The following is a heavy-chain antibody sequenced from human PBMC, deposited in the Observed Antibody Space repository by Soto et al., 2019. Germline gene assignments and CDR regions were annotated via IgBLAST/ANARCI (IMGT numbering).Heavy chain of an antibody. D-gene: IGHD3-3*01. CDR3: ARAPVGLDTISYFDY. CDR2: IYNGGST. Sequence: SETLSLTCTVSGDSVSSVGFHWAWLRRPPGKGLEWIGYIYNGGSTYYRPSLESRMHMSLGATRNHYSLRLTSVTAADTAVYVCARAPVGLDTISYFDYWGQGKLVTVSS. J-gene: IGHJ4*02. V-gene: IGHV4-30-4*01. CDR1: GDSVSSVGFH.